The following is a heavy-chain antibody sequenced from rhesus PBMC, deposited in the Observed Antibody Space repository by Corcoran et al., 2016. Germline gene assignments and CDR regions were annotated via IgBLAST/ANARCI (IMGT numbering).Heavy chain of an antibody. J-gene: IGHJ4*01. D-gene: IGHD5-36*01. CDR1: GDSVSRSNW. Sequence: QVQLQESGPGLVKPSETLSLTCAVSGDSVSRSNWWSWIRPPPGKGLEWIGYISGSSGSTYYNPSLKSRVTISTDTSKNQFSLKLSSVTAADTAVYYCARDQGGYSYGYFDCWGQGVLVTVSS. CDR2: ISGSSGST. CDR3: ARDQGGYSYGYFDC. V-gene: IGHV4-65*01.